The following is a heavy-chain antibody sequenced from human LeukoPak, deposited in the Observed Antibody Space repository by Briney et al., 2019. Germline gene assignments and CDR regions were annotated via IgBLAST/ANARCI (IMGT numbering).Heavy chain of an antibody. J-gene: IGHJ4*02. CDR2: IYYSGST. CDR3: ARSSSYCSGGSCYIDY. V-gene: IGHV4-59*08. Sequence: SETLSLTCTVSGGSISSYYWSWIRQPPGKGLEWIGYIYYSGSTNYNPSLKSRVTISVDTSKNQFSPKLSSVTAADTAVYYCARSSSYCSGGSCYIDYWGQGTLVTVSS. D-gene: IGHD2-15*01. CDR1: GGSISSYY.